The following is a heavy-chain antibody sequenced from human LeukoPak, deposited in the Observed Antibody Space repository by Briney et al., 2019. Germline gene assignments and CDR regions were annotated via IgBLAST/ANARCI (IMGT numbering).Heavy chain of an antibody. D-gene: IGHD6-13*01. J-gene: IGHJ5*02. CDR2: IYYSGST. Sequence: PSETLSLTCTVSGGSISSYYWSWIRQPPGKGLEWIGYIYYSGSTNYNPSLKSRVTISVDTSKNQFSLKLSSVTAADTAVYYCARQEQQLIYNWFDPWGQGTLVTVSS. CDR1: GGSISSYY. CDR3: ARQEQQLIYNWFDP. V-gene: IGHV4-59*01.